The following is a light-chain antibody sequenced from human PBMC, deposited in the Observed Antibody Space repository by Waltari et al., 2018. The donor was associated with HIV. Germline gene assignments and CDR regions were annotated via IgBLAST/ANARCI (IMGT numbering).Light chain of an antibody. CDR3: QQYGNSGT. CDR1: QSLSSNY. Sequence: EIVLTQSPGTLSLSPGERATLSCRASQSLSSNYLAWYQQKPGQAPRLLISGASSRPTGIPDRFSGSGSETDFTLTISRLEPEDFAVYYGQQYGNSGTFGQGTKVEIK. V-gene: IGKV3-20*01. J-gene: IGKJ1*01. CDR2: GAS.